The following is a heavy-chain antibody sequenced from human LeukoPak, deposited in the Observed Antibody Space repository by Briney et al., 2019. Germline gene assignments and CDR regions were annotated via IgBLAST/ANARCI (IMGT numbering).Heavy chain of an antibody. V-gene: IGHV1-69*05. CDR3: AQERYDSSGYPDAFDI. CDR2: IIPIFGTA. D-gene: IGHD3-22*01. J-gene: IGHJ3*02. Sequence: SVKVSCKASGGTFSSYAISWVRQAPGQGLEWMGGIIPIFGTANYAQKFQGRVTITTDESTSTAYMELSSLRSEDTAVYYCAQERYDSSGYPDAFDIWGQGTMVTVSA. CDR1: GGTFSSYA.